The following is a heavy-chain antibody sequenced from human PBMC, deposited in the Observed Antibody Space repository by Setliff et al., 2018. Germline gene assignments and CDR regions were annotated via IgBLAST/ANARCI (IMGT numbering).Heavy chain of an antibody. Sequence: SETLSLTCTVSDDSFTSSRYYWGWIRQAPGSGLEWIGSISYSGTPYYNASVESRVTISIDTSKNQFSLELRSVTVADTATYYCVRPGGATVVARHFDYWGAGILVTVSS. CDR1: DDSFTSSRYY. D-gene: IGHD2-15*01. J-gene: IGHJ4*01. CDR2: ISYSGTP. V-gene: IGHV4-39*01. CDR3: VRPGGATVVARHFDY.